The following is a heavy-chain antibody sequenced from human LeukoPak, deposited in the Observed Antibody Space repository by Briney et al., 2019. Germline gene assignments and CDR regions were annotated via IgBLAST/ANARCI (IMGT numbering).Heavy chain of an antibody. CDR2: ISSSSSYI. CDR1: GFTFSSYS. Sequence: PGGSLRLSCAASGFTFSSYSMNWVRQAPGKGLEWVSSISSSSSYIYYADSVKGRFTISRDNAKNSLYLQMNSLRAEDTAVYYCARDLEGYSGSFDYWGQGTLVTVSS. J-gene: IGHJ4*02. CDR3: ARDLEGYSGSFDY. D-gene: IGHD6-13*01. V-gene: IGHV3-21*01.